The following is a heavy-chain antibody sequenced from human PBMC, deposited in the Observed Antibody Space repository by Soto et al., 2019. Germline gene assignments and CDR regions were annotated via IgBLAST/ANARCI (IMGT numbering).Heavy chain of an antibody. CDR2: IGGGGGRT. Sequence: EAQLLDSGGGLVQPGGSPRLSCAASGFSSSSYVMGWVRQTPGKGLEWVSGIGGGGGRTYYADSVQGRFTISRDNSKNTLYLQMNSLRAEDTAVYYCAKGWLDFWGQGTLVTVSS. CDR3: AKGWLDF. V-gene: IGHV3-23*01. CDR1: GFSSSSYV. J-gene: IGHJ5*01.